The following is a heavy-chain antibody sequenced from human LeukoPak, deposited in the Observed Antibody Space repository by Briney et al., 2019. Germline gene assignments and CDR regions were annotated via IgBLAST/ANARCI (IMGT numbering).Heavy chain of an antibody. J-gene: IGHJ4*02. CDR2: ISGRSSTI. V-gene: IGHV3-48*01. D-gene: IGHD1-26*01. CDR1: GFTVSSNY. Sequence: GGSLRLSCAASGFTVSSNYMSWVRQAPGKGMEWISYISGRSSTIYYAASVRGRLTISRDNAKNSMYLQMNSLRAEDTAVYYCARDRLTSGSYFFDYWGQGTLVTVSS. CDR3: ARDRLTSGSYFFDY.